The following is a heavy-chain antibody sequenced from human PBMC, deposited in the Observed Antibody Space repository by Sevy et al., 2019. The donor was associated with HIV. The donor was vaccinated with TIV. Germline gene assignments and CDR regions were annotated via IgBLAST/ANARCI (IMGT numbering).Heavy chain of an antibody. J-gene: IGHJ1*01. CDR3: ARDDGSRKYFQY. CDR1: GFTFSSYE. D-gene: IGHD6-13*01. Sequence: GGSLRLSCAASGFTFSSYEMNWVRQAPGKGLEWVSYISSSGSTKKYADSVKGRFTISRDNAKNSLYLQMNSLRAEDTAVYYCARDDGSRKYFQYWGQGTLVTVSS. V-gene: IGHV3-48*03. CDR2: ISSSGSTK.